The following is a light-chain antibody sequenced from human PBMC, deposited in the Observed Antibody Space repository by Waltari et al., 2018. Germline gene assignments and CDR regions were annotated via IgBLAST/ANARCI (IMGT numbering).Light chain of an antibody. CDR1: SLRSSY. V-gene: IGLV3-19*01. J-gene: IGLJ2*01. Sequence: SSELTQGPAVSVALGQTVRITCQGDSLRSSYASWYQQKPGQAPVLVFYGKDKRPSVVPDRFSGASSVNTASLTITWARAEDEADYYCNSRDSSGTHVVFGGGTKLTVL. CDR2: GKD. CDR3: NSRDSSGTHVV.